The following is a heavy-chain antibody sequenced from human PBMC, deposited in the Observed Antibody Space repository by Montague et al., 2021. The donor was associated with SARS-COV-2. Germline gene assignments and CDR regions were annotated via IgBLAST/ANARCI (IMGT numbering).Heavy chain of an antibody. D-gene: IGHD2-21*01. J-gene: IGHJ4*02. CDR1: GFTFSSYA. CDR2: ISYDGSNK. V-gene: IGHV3-30*04. Sequence: SLRLSCAASGFTFSSYAMRWVRQAPGKGLEWVAVISYDGSNKYYADSVKGRFTISRDNSKNTLYLQMNSLRAEDTAMYYCARGFRGGYSTFDYWGQGTLVTVSS. CDR3: ARGFRGGYSTFDY.